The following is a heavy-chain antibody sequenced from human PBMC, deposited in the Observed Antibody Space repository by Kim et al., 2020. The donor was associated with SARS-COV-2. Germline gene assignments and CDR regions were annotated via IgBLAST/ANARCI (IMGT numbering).Heavy chain of an antibody. Sequence: SQTLSLTCAISGDSVSSNSAAWNWIRQSPSRGLEWLGRTYYRSKWYNDYAVSVKSRITINPDTSKNQFSLQLNSVTPEDTAVYYCARGHPSEADTAMVTGVVYSGMDVWGQGTTVTVSS. D-gene: IGHD5-18*01. CDR2: TYYRSKWYN. CDR3: ARGHPSEADTAMVTGVVYSGMDV. V-gene: IGHV6-1*01. CDR1: GDSVSSNSAA. J-gene: IGHJ6*01.